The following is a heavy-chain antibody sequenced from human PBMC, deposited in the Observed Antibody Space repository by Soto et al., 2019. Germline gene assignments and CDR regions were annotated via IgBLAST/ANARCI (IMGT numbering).Heavy chain of an antibody. CDR2: IYHSGST. V-gene: IGHV4-4*02. CDR3: ARGVVVPAAIPNWFDP. Sequence: SETLSLTCAVSGGSISSSNWWSWVRQPPGKGLEWIGEIYHSGSTNYNPSLKSRVTISVDKSKNQLSLKLSSVTAADKAVYYCARGVVVPAAIPNWFDPWGQGTLVTVSS. D-gene: IGHD2-2*02. CDR1: GGSISSSNW. J-gene: IGHJ5*02.